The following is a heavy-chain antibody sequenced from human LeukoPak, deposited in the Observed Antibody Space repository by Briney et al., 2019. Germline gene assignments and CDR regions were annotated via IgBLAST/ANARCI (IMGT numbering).Heavy chain of an antibody. V-gene: IGHV4-39*01. Sequence: SETLSLTCTVSGGSISSSSYYWGWIRQPPVNGLEWIGSIYYSGSTYYNPSLKSRVTISVDTSKNQFSLKLHSVTAADTAVYYCARSDSSGPLIPLFDYWGQGTLVTVSS. D-gene: IGHD6-19*01. CDR2: IYYSGST. CDR3: ARSDSSGPLIPLFDY. CDR1: GGSISSSSYY. J-gene: IGHJ4*02.